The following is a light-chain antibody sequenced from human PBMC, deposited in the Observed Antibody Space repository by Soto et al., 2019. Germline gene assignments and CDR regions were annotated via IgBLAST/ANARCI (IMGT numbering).Light chain of an antibody. Sequence: EIVLTHSPGTLSLSPGERATLSCRASQRVSSSYLAWYQQKPGQAPRLLIYGASSRATGLPDRFSGSGSGTDFTHNIRSLEHEDFAVHYCQQYCRSPPRSDTFGQGNKLDIK. CDR2: GAS. CDR3: QQYCRSPPRSDT. CDR1: QRVSSSY. J-gene: IGKJ2*01. V-gene: IGKV3-20*01.